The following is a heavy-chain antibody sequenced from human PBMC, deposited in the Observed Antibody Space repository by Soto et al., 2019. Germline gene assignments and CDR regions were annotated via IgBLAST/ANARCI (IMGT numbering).Heavy chain of an antibody. Sequence: PGGSLRLSCAASGFTLSSYAMSWVRQAPGKGLEWVSAISGSGGSTYYADSVKGRFTISRDNSKNTLYLQMNSLRAEDTAVYYCAKGVQLYYYYYGMDVWGQGTTVTVSS. J-gene: IGHJ6*02. CDR2: ISGSGGST. CDR3: AKGVQLYYYYYGMDV. D-gene: IGHD5-18*01. CDR1: GFTLSSYA. V-gene: IGHV3-23*01.